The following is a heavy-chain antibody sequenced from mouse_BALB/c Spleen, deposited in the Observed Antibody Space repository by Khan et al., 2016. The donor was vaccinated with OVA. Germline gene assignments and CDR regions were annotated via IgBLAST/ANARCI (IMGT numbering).Heavy chain of an antibody. V-gene: IGHV9-3-1*01. D-gene: IGHD1-2*01. CDR3: ASHGEWDFEA. Sequence: QIQLVQSGPELKKPGETVQISCKASGYTFTDYGMNWVKHAPGKGLKWMGWLNTYTGEPTYADDFKGRFPFSLDTSASPAYLQINHLNNEATATYLCASHGEWDFEAWGAGTRVT. CDR2: LNTYTGEP. CDR1: GYTFTDYG. J-gene: IGHJ1*01.